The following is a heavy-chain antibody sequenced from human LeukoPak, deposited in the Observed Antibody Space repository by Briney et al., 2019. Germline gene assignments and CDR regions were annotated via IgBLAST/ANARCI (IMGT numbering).Heavy chain of an antibody. CDR2: ISAYNGNT. J-gene: IGHJ4*02. CDR3: ARGSGYDYVWGSYRGNDY. V-gene: IGHV1-18*01. D-gene: IGHD3-16*02. CDR1: GYTFTSYG. Sequence: WASVKVSCKASGYTFTSYGISWVRQAPGQGLEWMGWISAYNGNTNYAQKLQGRVTMTTDTSTSTAYMELRSLRSDDTAVYYCARGSGYDYVWGSYRGNDYWGQGTLVTVSS.